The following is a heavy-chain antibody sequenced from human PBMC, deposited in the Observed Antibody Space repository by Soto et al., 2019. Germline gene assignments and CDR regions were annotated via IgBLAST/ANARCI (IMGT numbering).Heavy chain of an antibody. Sequence: PSETLSLTCTVSGGSISSGGYYWSWIRQHPGKGPEWIGYIYYSGSTYYNPSLKSRVTISVDTSKNQFSLKLSSVTAADTAVYYCARTGIRNWFDPWGQGTLVTVSS. CDR3: ARTGIRNWFDP. J-gene: IGHJ5*02. D-gene: IGHD1-20*01. CDR2: IYYSGST. CDR1: GGSISSGGYY. V-gene: IGHV4-31*03.